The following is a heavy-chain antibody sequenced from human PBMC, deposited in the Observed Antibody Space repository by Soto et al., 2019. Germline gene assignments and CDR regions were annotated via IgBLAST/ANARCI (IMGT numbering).Heavy chain of an antibody. D-gene: IGHD1-1*01. CDR2: ISSSSSYI. Sequence: XVALRLYCAASGFTFSSYSMNWVRQAPGKGLEWVSSISSSSSYIYYADSVKSRFTISRDNAKNSLYLQMNSLRAEDTAVYYCARHLYKVVNDYYYYGMDVWGQGTTVTVSS. V-gene: IGHV3-21*01. J-gene: IGHJ6*02. CDR3: ARHLYKVVNDYYYYGMDV. CDR1: GFTFSSYS.